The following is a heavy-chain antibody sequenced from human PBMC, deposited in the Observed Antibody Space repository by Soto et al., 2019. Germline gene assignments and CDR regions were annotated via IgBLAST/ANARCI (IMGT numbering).Heavy chain of an antibody. CDR2: ISYDESNK. CDR3: ANVDVGSYGMDV. V-gene: IGHV3-30*18. D-gene: IGHD5-12*01. J-gene: IGHJ6*02. Sequence: QVQLVESGGGVVQPGRSLRLSCAASGFTFSSYGMHWVRQAPGKGLQWVAVISYDESNKYYADSVKGRFTISRDNSKNTLYLPMNSLRVEDTAVYYCANVDVGSYGMDVWGQGTTVTVSS. CDR1: GFTFSSYG.